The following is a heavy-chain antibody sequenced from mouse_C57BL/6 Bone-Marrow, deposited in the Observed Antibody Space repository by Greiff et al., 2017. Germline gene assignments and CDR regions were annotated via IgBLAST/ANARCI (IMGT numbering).Heavy chain of an antibody. V-gene: IGHV1-81*01. J-gene: IGHJ2*01. CDR1: GYTFTSYG. D-gene: IGHD1-1*01. Sequence: VKLQQSGAELARPGASVKLSCKASGYTFTSYGISWVKQRTGQGLEWIGEIYPRSGNTYYNEKFKGKATLTADKSSSTAYMELRSLTSEDSAVYFCARGEATVVPYYFDYWGQGTTLTVSS. CDR2: IYPRSGNT. CDR3: ARGEATVVPYYFDY.